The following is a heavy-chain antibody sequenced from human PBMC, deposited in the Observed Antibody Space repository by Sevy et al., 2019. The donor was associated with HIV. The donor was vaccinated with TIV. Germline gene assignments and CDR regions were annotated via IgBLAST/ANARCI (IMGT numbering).Heavy chain of an antibody. CDR1: GFTFTLYA. CDR2: ISYSGTNK. D-gene: IGHD2-21*02. Sequence: GGSLRLSCAASGFTFTLYAIHWVRQAPGKGLEWVALISYSGTNKYYEDSVKGRFTISRDDSKNTDYLQMNNLRTDDTAVSYCARVAVEYCHDDCYHRFDYWGQGTQVTVSS. V-gene: IGHV3-30-3*01. CDR3: ARVAVEYCHDDCYHRFDY. J-gene: IGHJ4*02.